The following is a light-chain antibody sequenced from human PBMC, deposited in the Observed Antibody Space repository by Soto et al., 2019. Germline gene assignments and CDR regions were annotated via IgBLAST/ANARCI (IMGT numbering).Light chain of an antibody. CDR2: DVS. J-gene: IGLJ1*01. Sequence: QSALTQPASVSGSPGQSITISCTGTSSDVGGYNYVSWYQHHPGKAPKLIIFDVSNRPSGVSNPFSGSRSGNTASLTISALQPEDGADYYCSSYTTSNTRQIVFGTGTKLTVL. V-gene: IGLV2-14*03. CDR3: SSYTTSNTRQIV. CDR1: SSDVGGYNY.